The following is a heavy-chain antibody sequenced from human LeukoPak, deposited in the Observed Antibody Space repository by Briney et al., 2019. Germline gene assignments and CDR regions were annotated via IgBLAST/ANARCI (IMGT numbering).Heavy chain of an antibody. V-gene: IGHV4-34*01. Sequence: AAETLSLTCAVYGVSFSSYYWSWVRQPPGKGLEWIGEINHSGSTNYNPSLKSRITIAVDTSKNQSYLKLSSVTAADTAVYYCARVPRGFYYYYGMDVWGQGTTVTVSS. CDR2: INHSGST. CDR1: GVSFSSYY. J-gene: IGHJ6*02. CDR3: ARVPRGFYYYYGMDV.